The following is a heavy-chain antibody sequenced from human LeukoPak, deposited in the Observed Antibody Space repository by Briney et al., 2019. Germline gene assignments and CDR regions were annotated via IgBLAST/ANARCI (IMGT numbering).Heavy chain of an antibody. D-gene: IGHD6-19*01. V-gene: IGHV1-2*02. Sequence: ASVKVSCKASGYTFTGYYMHWVRQAPGQGLEWMGWINPNSGGTNYQGRVTMTRGTSISTAYMELSRLRSDDTAVYYCARGVAGSYYYYYMDVWGKGTTVTISS. J-gene: IGHJ6*03. CDR1: GYTFTGYY. CDR2: INPNSGGT. CDR3: ARGVAGSYYYYYMDV.